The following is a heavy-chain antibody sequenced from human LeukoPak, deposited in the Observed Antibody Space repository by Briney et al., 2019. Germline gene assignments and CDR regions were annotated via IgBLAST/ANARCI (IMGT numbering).Heavy chain of an antibody. CDR1: GGSISSYY. Sequence: SETLSLTCTVSGGSISSYYWSWIRQPPGKGLEWIGYIYYSGCTRYNPSLKSRVIMLVDTSKNQFSLKLSSVTAADTAVYYCARLGSGSNNWFDSWGQGTLVTVSS. J-gene: IGHJ5*01. D-gene: IGHD3-10*01. CDR2: IYYSGCT. CDR3: ARLGSGSNNWFDS. V-gene: IGHV4-59*08.